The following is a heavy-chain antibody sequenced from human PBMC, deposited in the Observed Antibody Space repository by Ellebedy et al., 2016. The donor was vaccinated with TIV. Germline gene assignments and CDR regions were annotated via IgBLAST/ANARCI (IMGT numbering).Heavy chain of an antibody. CDR1: GFSFRKNT. D-gene: IGHD4-17*01. CDR2: ISSTSAYI. V-gene: IGHV3-21*01. J-gene: IGHJ4*02. CDR3: VRDPRDYGIDHGGF. Sequence: GESLKISCAASGFSFRKNTIHWVRQAPGKGLEWVASISSTSAYIYYADSVKGRFTISRDNAKNSLFLQMTSLRAEDTAEYYCVRDPRDYGIDHGGFWGQGTLVIVSS.